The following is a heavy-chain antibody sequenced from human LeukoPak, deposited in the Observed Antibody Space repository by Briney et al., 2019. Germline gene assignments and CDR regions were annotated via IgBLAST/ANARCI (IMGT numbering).Heavy chain of an antibody. Sequence: ASVKVSCKASGYSFTGYCVHWVRQAPGQGLEWMGWINPNSGGTNYAQKFQGRVTMTRDTSISTTYMELSRLRSEDTAVYYCARGGCSGGSCYSVYVYWGQGTLVTVSS. V-gene: IGHV1-2*02. CDR2: INPNSGGT. D-gene: IGHD2-15*01. CDR1: GYSFTGYC. CDR3: ARGGCSGGSCYSVYVY. J-gene: IGHJ4*02.